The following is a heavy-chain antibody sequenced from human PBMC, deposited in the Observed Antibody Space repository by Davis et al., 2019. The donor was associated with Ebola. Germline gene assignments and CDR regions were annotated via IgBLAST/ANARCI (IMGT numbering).Heavy chain of an antibody. D-gene: IGHD5-12*01. CDR1: GGTFISYA. V-gene: IGHV1-46*01. Sequence: AASVKVSCKASGGTFISYAISWVRQAPGQGLEWMGIINPSGGSTSYAQKFQGRVTMTRDTSTSTVYMELSSLRSEDTAVYYCARLGRPTNLFDYWGQGTLVTVSS. CDR2: INPSGGST. J-gene: IGHJ4*02. CDR3: ARLGRPTNLFDY.